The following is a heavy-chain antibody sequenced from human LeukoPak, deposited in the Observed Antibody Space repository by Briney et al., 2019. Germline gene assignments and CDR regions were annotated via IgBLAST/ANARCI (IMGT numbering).Heavy chain of an antibody. CDR2: IYYSGST. CDR3: ARGRGYIAAHPRYFDY. V-gene: IGHV4-31*03. CDR1: GGSISSGGYS. J-gene: IGHJ4*02. Sequence: PSETLSLTCTVSGGSISSGGYSWSWIRQHPGKGLEWIGYIYYSGSTYYNPSLKSRVTISVDTSKNQFSLKLSSVTAADTAVYYCARGRGYIAAHPRYFDYWAQGTLVTVSS. D-gene: IGHD6-13*01.